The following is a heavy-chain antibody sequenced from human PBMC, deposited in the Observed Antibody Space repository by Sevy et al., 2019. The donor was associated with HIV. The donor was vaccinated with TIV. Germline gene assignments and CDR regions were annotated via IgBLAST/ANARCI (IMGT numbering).Heavy chain of an antibody. CDR1: GFTFSSHG. Sequence: GGSLRLSCAASGFTFSSHGMHWVRQAPDKGLEWVAIISYDGSQKYYADSIKDRFTISRDNSKNTLYLQMNDMRTEDTAVYYCAKDLHPPGPVRGTNFDYWGRGTLVTVSS. D-gene: IGHD1-1*01. V-gene: IGHV3-30*18. CDR2: ISYDGSQK. J-gene: IGHJ4*02. CDR3: AKDLHPPGPVRGTNFDY.